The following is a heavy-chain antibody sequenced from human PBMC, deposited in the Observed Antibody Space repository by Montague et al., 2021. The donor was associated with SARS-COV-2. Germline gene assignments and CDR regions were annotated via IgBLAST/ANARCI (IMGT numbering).Heavy chain of an antibody. J-gene: IGHJ4*02. Sequence: TLSLTCTVSGGSISSPGYYRGWIRQPAGKGLEWIGRIYTSGTTNYNPSLKSRVTISVDTSKNQFSLKLTSVTAADTAVYYCARFTAVTSSLDFWGQGTLVPVSS. V-gene: IGHV4-61*02. CDR2: IYTSGTT. CDR1: GGSISSPGYY. CDR3: ARFTAVTSSLDF. D-gene: IGHD4-17*01.